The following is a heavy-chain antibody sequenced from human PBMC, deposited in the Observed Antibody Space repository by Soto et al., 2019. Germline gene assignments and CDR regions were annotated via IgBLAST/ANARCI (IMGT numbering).Heavy chain of an antibody. D-gene: IGHD2-2*01. CDR3: ARSRSCSSTSCYTFTTHYYYYGIDV. Sequence: GGSLRLSCAASGFTFRSYSLSWVGQAPGKGLEWVSSLSSIGVISYTDSGKGRFTISRDNAQSSLFLQMNRVRVEDTAVYYCARSRSCSSTSCYTFTTHYYYYGIDVWGQRTTVTVSS. CDR2: LSSIGVI. V-gene: IGHV3-21*01. J-gene: IGHJ6*02. CDR1: GFTFRSYS.